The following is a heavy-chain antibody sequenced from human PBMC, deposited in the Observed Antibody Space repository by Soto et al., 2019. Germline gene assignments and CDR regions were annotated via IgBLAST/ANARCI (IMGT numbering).Heavy chain of an antibody. CDR1: GFTVSSNY. CDR2: IYSGGST. Sequence: GGSLRLSCAASGFTVSSNYMSWVRQAPGEGLEWVSVIYSGGSTYYADSVKGRFTISRDNSKNTLYLQMNSLRAEDTAVYYCARVERVGGAGAYYDFWTGGAYDYWGQGTLVTVSS. J-gene: IGHJ4*02. D-gene: IGHD3-3*01. CDR3: ARVERVGGAGAYYDFWTGGAYDY. V-gene: IGHV3-53*01.